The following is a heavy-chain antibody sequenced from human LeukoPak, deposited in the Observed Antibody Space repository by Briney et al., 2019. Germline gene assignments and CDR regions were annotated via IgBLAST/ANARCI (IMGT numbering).Heavy chain of an antibody. D-gene: IGHD6-19*01. CDR2: IRSKANSYAT. J-gene: IGHJ4*02. V-gene: IGHV3-73*01. CDR3: AKRFGYNSGWGYRFTY. Sequence: PGGSLRLSCAASGFTFSGSAMHWVRQASGKRLEWVGRIRSKANSYATAYAASVKGRFTISRDDSKNTAYLQMNSLKTEDMAVYYCAKRFGYNSGWGYRFTYWGQGTLVTVSS. CDR1: GFTFSGSA.